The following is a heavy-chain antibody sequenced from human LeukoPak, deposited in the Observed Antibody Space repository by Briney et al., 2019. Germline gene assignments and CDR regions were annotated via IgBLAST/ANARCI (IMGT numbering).Heavy chain of an antibody. CDR3: SLEGSSWYRYFQH. CDR2: IKQDGSEK. J-gene: IGHJ1*01. V-gene: IGHV3-7*05. D-gene: IGHD6-13*01. CDR1: GFTFSSYW. Sequence: GGSLRLSCAASGFTFSSYWMSWVRQAPGKGLEWVANIKQDGSEKYYVDSVKGRLTISRDNAKNSLYLQMNSLRAEDTAVYYSSLEGSSWYRYFQHWGQGTLVTVSS.